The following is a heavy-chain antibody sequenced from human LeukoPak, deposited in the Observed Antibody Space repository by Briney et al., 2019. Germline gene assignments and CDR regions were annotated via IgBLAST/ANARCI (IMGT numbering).Heavy chain of an antibody. D-gene: IGHD3-22*01. CDR2: IIPIFGTA. V-gene: IGHV1-69*13. J-gene: IGHJ6*02. Sequence: ASVKVSCKASGGTFSSYAISWVRQAPGQGLEWMGGIIPIFGTANYAQKFQGRVTITADESTSTAYMELSSLRSEDTAVYYCARESITMIVVDLTDYYYYGMDVWGQGTMVTVSS. CDR3: ARESITMIVVDLTDYYYYGMDV. CDR1: GGTFSSYA.